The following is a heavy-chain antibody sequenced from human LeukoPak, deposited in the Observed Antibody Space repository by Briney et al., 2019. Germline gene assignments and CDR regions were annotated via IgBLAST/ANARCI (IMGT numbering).Heavy chain of an antibody. V-gene: IGHV1-69*05. CDR3: ASHKSSENGGNDAFDI. D-gene: IGHD4-23*01. CDR2: IIPIFGTA. J-gene: IGHJ3*02. Sequence: SVKVSCKASGGTFSSYAISWVRQAPGQGLEWMGGIIPIFGTANYAQKFQGRVTITTDESTSTAYMELSSLRSEDTAVYYCASHKSSENGGNDAFDIWGQGTMVTVSS. CDR1: GGTFSSYA.